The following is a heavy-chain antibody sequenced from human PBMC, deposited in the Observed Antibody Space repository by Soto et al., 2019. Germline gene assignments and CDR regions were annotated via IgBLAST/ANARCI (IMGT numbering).Heavy chain of an antibody. D-gene: IGHD6-13*01. CDR1: GFTFSFYG. CDR3: ANSHSSSWYYFHY. CDR2: ISYDGSNK. V-gene: IGHV3-30*18. J-gene: IGHJ4*02. Sequence: QVQLVESGGGVVQPGRSLRLSCAPSGFTFSFYGMHWVRQAPGKGLEWVALISYDGSNKYYADSVKGRFTISRDNSKNTLYLQMNSLRPEDTAVYDCANSHSSSWYYFHYWGQGTLVTVSS.